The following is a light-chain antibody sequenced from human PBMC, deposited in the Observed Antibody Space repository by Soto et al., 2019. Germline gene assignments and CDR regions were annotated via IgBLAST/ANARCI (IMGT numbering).Light chain of an antibody. J-gene: IGKJ5*01. CDR2: GAS. CDR3: QQYTNGPSMA. Sequence: IVITRSPVLLPVSPAVRATLSSRVSLSVGSNLAWFQQKPGQAPRLRIYGASLRATGVPARFSGSGSGTDFTLTIRSLQSEDLPLYYGQQYTNGPSMAFGQGTRLEIK. V-gene: IGKV3-15*01. CDR1: LSVGSN.